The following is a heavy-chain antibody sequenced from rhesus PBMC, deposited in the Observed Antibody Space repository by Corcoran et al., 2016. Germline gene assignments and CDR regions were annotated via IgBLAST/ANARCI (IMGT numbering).Heavy chain of an antibody. V-gene: IGHV4-143*01. D-gene: IGHD1-20*01. Sequence: QVQLQESGPGLVKPSETLSIPCAVYGGSISDYYYWSWLRQPPGEGLEWIGQIDGGSGSTYYNPSLKSRVTVSKDTSKNQFSLKLSSVTAADTAVYYCARTREQGVFAFDYWGQGVLVTVSS. CDR1: GGSISDYYY. J-gene: IGHJ4*01. CDR3: ARTREQGVFAFDY. CDR2: IDGGSGST.